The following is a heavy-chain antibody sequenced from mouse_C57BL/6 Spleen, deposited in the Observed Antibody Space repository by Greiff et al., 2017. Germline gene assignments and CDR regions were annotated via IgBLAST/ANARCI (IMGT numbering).Heavy chain of an antibody. CDR1: GYTFTSYW. J-gene: IGHJ3*01. D-gene: IGHD1-1*01. V-gene: IGHV1-69*01. Sequence: QVQLQQSGAELVMPGASVKLSCKASGYTFTSYWMHWVKQRPGQGLEWIGEIDPSDSYTNYNQKFKGKSTLTVDKSSSTAYMQLSSLTSEDSAVYYCARREDCYGPWFSYWGQGTLVTVSA. CDR3: ARREDCYGPWFSY. CDR2: IDPSDSYT.